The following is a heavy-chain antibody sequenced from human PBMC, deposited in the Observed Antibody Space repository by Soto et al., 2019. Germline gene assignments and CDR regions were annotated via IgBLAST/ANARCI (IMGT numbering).Heavy chain of an antibody. CDR1: GGSFSPNY. V-gene: IGHV4-59*12. CDR3: ARGDGDYYDGNGYLGRH. Sequence: SETLSLTCTVSGGSFSPNYWAWIRQPPGKGLEWIGYIYYGGTTRYNPSLESRVTISRDNAKNTLYLQMNSLRAEDTAVYYCARGDGDYYDGNGYLGRHWGQGTLVTVSS. CDR2: IYYGGTT. J-gene: IGHJ4*02. D-gene: IGHD3-22*01.